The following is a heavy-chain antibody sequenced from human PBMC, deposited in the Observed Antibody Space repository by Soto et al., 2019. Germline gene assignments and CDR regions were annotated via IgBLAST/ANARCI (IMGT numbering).Heavy chain of an antibody. D-gene: IGHD2-21*02. Sequence: GGSLRLSCAASGFSFTNFAMSWVRQAPGKGLEWVAGIGASGDITWYADSVKGRLSISRDNSKNTLYLQLNSLRFEDTAVYYCAKDDFTDRGDDYFDYWGPGTPVTVSS. J-gene: IGHJ4*02. CDR3: AKDDFTDRGDDYFDY. CDR2: IGASGDIT. CDR1: GFSFTNFA. V-gene: IGHV3-23*01.